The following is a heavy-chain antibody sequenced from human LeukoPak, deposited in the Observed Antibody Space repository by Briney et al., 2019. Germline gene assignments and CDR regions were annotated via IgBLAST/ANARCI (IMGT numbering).Heavy chain of an antibody. D-gene: IGHD2-15*01. Sequence: SETLSLTCTVSGGSISSYYWSWIRQPPGKGLEWIGYIYYSGSTNYNPSLKSRVTISVDTSKNQFSLKLSSVTAADTAVYYCARLSLRLPSDYWGQGTLVTVSS. J-gene: IGHJ4*02. CDR3: ARLSLRLPSDY. CDR2: IYYSGST. CDR1: GGSISSYY. V-gene: IGHV4-59*08.